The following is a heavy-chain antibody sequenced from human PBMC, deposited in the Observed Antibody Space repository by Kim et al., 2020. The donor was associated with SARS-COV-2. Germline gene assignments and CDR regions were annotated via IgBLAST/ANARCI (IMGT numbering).Heavy chain of an antibody. V-gene: IGHV5-51*01. J-gene: IGHJ4*02. CDR3: AINVDTAMDDDPFDY. Sequence: GESLKISCKGSGYSFTSYWIGWVRQMPGKGLEWMGIIYPGDSDTRYSPSFQGQVTISADKSISTAYLQWSSLKASDTAMYYCAINVDTAMDDDPFDYWGQGTLVTVSS. CDR2: IYPGDSDT. D-gene: IGHD5-18*01. CDR1: GYSFTSYW.